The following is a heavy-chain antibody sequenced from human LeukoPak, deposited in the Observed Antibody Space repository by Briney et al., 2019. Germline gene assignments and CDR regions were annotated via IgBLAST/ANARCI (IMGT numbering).Heavy chain of an antibody. CDR2: IKQDGSGR. CDR1: GFTLSSFW. D-gene: IGHD1-26*01. Sequence: GGSLRLSCAASGFTLSSFWMSWVRQAPGKGLEWVADIKQDGSGRYYGASVKGRFTISRDNAQNSLFLQMNSLRAEDTAFYYCARQLAGPTGYFYMDVWGKGTTVTVSS. J-gene: IGHJ6*03. CDR3: ARQLAGPTGYFYMDV. V-gene: IGHV3-7*01.